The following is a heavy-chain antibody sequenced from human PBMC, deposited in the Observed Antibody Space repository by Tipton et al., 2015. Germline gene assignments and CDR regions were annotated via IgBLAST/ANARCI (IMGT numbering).Heavy chain of an antibody. Sequence: TLSLTCTVSGGSISSSSYYWGWIRQPPGKGLEWIGNIYYSGNTYYNPSLKSRVTISVDTSKNQFSLKLSSVTAADTAVYYCARASHIIAARRFGVFDYWGQGTLVTVSS. CDR1: GGSISSSSYY. V-gene: IGHV4-39*01. J-gene: IGHJ4*02. CDR2: IYYSGNT. D-gene: IGHD6-6*01. CDR3: ARASHIIAARRFGVFDY.